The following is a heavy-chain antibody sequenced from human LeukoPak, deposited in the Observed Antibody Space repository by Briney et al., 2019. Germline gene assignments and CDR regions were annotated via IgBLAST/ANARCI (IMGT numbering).Heavy chain of an antibody. CDR2: IIPIFGTA. CDR3: ARGPYGDPPDY. J-gene: IGHJ4*02. V-gene: IGHV1-69*06. CDR1: GGTFSSYA. Sequence: SVKVSCKASGGTFSSYAISWVRQAPGQGLEWMGGIIPIFGTANYAQKFQGRVTITADKSTSTAYMELSSLRPEDTAVYYCARGPYGDPPDYWGQGTLVTVSS. D-gene: IGHD4-17*01.